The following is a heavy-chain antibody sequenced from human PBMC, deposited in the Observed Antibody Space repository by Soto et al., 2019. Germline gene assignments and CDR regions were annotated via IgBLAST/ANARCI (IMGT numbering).Heavy chain of an antibody. CDR1: GFTFSSYG. CDR2: ISYDGSNK. J-gene: IGHJ3*02. V-gene: IGHV3-30*18. Sequence: GGTLRLSCAASGFTFSSYGMHWVRQAPGKGLEWVAVISYDGSNKYYADSVKGRFTISRDNSKKTLYLQMNSLRAEDTAVYDGAKADGYSSSWGENDAFDIWGQGTMVTVSS. CDR3: AKADGYSSSWGENDAFDI. D-gene: IGHD6-13*01.